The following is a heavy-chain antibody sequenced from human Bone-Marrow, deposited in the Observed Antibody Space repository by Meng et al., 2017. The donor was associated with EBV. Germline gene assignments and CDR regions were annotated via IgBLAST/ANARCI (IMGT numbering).Heavy chain of an antibody. Sequence: QITLKESGPTMVKPTQTLTLTCTFPGFSLSTRGVGVGWIRQPPGKALEWLALIYWDDDKRYSPSLKSRLTITKDTSKNQVVLTMTNMDPVDAATYYCAHIIAARPFDYWGQGTLVTVSS. J-gene: IGHJ4*02. D-gene: IGHD6-6*01. CDR3: AHIIAARPFDY. CDR2: IYWDDDK. V-gene: IGHV2-5*02. CDR1: GFSLSTRGVG.